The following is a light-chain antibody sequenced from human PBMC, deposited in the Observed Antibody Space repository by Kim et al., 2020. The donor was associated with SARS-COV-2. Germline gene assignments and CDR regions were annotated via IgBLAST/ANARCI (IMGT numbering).Light chain of an antibody. CDR3: HQYSNWPPET. Sequence: EIVMTQSPATQSVSPGERATLSCRASQSISNNLAWYQQKPGQAPRLLMYDVSTRATGIPARFSGSGSGTEFTLTISSLQSEDFAVYYCHQYSNWPPETFGQGTKLEI. V-gene: IGKV3-15*01. CDR2: DVS. CDR1: QSISNN. J-gene: IGKJ2*01.